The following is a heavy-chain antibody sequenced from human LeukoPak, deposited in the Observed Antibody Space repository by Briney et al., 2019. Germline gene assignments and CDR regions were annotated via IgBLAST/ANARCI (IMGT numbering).Heavy chain of an antibody. D-gene: IGHD4-17*01. J-gene: IGHJ6*03. CDR2: ISGSGGST. CDR1: GFTFSSYA. Sequence: GGSLRLSCAASGFTFSSYAMSWVRQAPGKGLEWVSAISGSGGSTYYADSGKGRFTISRDNSKNTLYMQMNSLRAEDTAVYYCAKKPRYGDYWYYYYMDVWGKGTTVTVSS. V-gene: IGHV3-23*01. CDR3: AKKPRYGDYWYYYYMDV.